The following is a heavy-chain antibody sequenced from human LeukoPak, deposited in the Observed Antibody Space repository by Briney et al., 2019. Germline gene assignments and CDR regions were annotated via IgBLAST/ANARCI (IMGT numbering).Heavy chain of an antibody. Sequence: GGSLRLSCAASGFTFNSYAMHWVRQAPGKGLEWVAVISYDGSNKYYADSVKGRFTISRDNSKNTLYLQMNSLRAEDTAVYYCARGRSAARAPPQGYWGQGTLVTVSS. CDR1: GFTFNSYA. V-gene: IGHV3-30-3*01. CDR2: ISYDGSNK. D-gene: IGHD5-18*01. J-gene: IGHJ4*02. CDR3: ARGRSAARAPPQGY.